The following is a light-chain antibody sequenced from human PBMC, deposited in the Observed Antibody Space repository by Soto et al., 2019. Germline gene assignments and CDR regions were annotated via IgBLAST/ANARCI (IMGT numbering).Light chain of an antibody. Sequence: QSVLTQPASVSGSPGQSITISCTGTSSDVGNYNLVSWYQQHPGKAPKLMIYDVSKRPSGVSNRFSGSKSGNTASLTISRLQADDEADYYCCSYAGDSYVFGTGTKVT. CDR1: SSDVGNYNL. CDR2: DVS. J-gene: IGLJ1*01. V-gene: IGLV2-23*02. CDR3: CSYAGDSYV.